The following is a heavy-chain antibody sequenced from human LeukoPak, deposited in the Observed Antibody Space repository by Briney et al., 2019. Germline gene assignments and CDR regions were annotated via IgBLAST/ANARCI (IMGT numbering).Heavy chain of an antibody. J-gene: IGHJ6*02. Sequence: GGSLRLSCAASGFTFSSYAMHWVRQAPGKGLEWVAVISYDGSNKYYADSVKGRFTISRDNSKNTLYLQMNSLRAEDTAVYYCARGSPPYYYCGMDVWGQGTTVTVSS. D-gene: IGHD1-26*01. CDR2: ISYDGSNK. V-gene: IGHV3-30-3*01. CDR3: ARGSPPYYYCGMDV. CDR1: GFTFSSYA.